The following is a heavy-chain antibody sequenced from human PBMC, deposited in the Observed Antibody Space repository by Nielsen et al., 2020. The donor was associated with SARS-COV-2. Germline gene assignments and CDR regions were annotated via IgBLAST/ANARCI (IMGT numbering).Heavy chain of an antibody. CDR3: ARSKYYYGSGNSPVDY. D-gene: IGHD3-10*01. CDR1: GGSFSGYY. Sequence: SQTLSLTCAVYGGSFSGYYWSWIRQPPGKGLEWIGEINHSGSTNYNPSLKSRVTISVDTSKNQFSLKLSSVTAADTAVYYCARSKYYYGSGNSPVDYWGQGTLVTVSS. V-gene: IGHV4-34*01. J-gene: IGHJ4*02. CDR2: INHSGST.